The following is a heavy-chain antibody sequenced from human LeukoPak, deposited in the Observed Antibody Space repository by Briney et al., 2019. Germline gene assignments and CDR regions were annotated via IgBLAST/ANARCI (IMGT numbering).Heavy chain of an antibody. V-gene: IGHV3-74*01. J-gene: IGHJ6*03. CDR1: GFTFSSYW. CDR2: INSDGSST. D-gene: IGHD6-13*01. Sequence: PGGSLRLSCAASGFTFSSYWMHWVRQAPGKGLVWVSRINSDGSSTSYADSVKGRFTISRDNAKNTLYLQMNSLRAEDTAVYYCARVSSGSSWYEVGGGMDVWGKGTTVTISS. CDR3: ARVSSGSSWYEVGGGMDV.